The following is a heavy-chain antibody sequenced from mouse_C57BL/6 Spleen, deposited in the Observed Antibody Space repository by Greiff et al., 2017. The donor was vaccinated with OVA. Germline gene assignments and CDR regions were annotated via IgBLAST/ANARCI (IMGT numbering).Heavy chain of an antibody. CDR3: ARDGYYVPWFAY. CDR2: INPGSGGT. J-gene: IGHJ3*01. V-gene: IGHV1-54*01. CDR1: GYAFTNYL. D-gene: IGHD2-3*01. Sequence: QVQLQQSGAELVRPGTSVKVSCKASGYAFTNYLIEWVKQRPGQGLEWIGVINPGSGGTNHNEKFKGKATLTADKSSSTAYMQLSSLTSEDSAVYFCARDGYYVPWFAYWGQGTLVTVSA.